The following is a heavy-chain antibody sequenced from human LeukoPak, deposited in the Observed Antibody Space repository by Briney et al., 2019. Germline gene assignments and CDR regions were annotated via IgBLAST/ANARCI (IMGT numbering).Heavy chain of an antibody. CDR3: TMESAVTGIPYFDF. V-gene: IGHV3-23*01. D-gene: IGHD6-19*01. CDR1: GFTLSSYA. J-gene: IGHJ4*02. CDR2: IGAVRGT. Sequence: GGSLRLSCAASGFTLSSYAMSWVRQAPGKGLEWVSRIGAVRGTFHPDSVRGRFTISRHNSKHTLYVQMRSLRAEDTAIYYCTMESAVTGIPYFDFWGQGALVTVSS.